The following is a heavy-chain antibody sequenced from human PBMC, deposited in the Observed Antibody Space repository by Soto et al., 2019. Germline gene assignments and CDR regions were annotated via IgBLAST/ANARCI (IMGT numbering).Heavy chain of an antibody. J-gene: IGHJ6*02. D-gene: IGHD2-21*01. Sequence: GGSLRLSCAASGFTFGSYSMNWVRQAPGKGLEGVASISSSSTFIHYVDSVKGRFTVSRDNAGNSLYLQMNSLRADDTAVYYCARDRSLSIFRFLAGVMDVWGQGTTVTV. CDR3: ARDRSLSIFRFLAGVMDV. V-gene: IGHV3-21*01. CDR1: GFTFGSYS. CDR2: ISSSSTFI.